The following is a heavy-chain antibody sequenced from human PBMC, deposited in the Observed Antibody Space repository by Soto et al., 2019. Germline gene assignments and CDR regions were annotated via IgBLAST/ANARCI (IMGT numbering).Heavy chain of an antibody. CDR2: IIPIFGTT. D-gene: IGHD3-22*01. Sequence: SVKVSCTASGGTFSSYAISWVRQAPGQGLEWMGGIIPIFGTTNYAQKFQGRVTITADKSTSTAYMELSSLRSEDTAVYYCARWAYYYDSSGYYPLGGYYYGMDVWGQGATVTVSS. CDR1: GGTFSSYA. J-gene: IGHJ6*02. CDR3: ARWAYYYDSSGYYPLGGYYYGMDV. V-gene: IGHV1-69*06.